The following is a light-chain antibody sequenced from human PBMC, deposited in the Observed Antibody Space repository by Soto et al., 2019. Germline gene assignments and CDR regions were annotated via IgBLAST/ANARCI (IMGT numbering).Light chain of an antibody. V-gene: IGLV1-47*02. CDR3: ASWDDSLSGGV. CDR2: SNN. J-gene: IGLJ2*01. Sequence: QSVLTQPPSASGTPGQRLTISCSGSSSNIGSNYVYWYQQLPGTAPKLLIYSNNQRPSGVPDRFSGSKSGTSASLAISGLRSEDEADYYCASWDDSLSGGVFGGGTQLTVL. CDR1: SSNIGSNY.